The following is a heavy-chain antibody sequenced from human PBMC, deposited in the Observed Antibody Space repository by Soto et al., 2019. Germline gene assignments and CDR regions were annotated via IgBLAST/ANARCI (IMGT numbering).Heavy chain of an antibody. CDR2: IYYSGST. J-gene: IGHJ4*02. D-gene: IGHD5-12*01. CDR1: GGSISSGDYY. Sequence: QVQLQESGPGLVKPSQTLSLTCTVSGGSISSGDYYWSWIRQPPGKGLEWIGYIYYSGSTYYNPSLKSRFTRSVDTSKNQFSLKLSSVTAADTAVYYCARAPREGGYDLYYFDYWGQGTLVTVSS. V-gene: IGHV4-30-4*01. CDR3: ARAPREGGYDLYYFDY.